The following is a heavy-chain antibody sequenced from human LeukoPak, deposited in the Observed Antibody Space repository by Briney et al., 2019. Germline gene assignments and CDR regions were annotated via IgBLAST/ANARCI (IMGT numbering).Heavy chain of an antibody. J-gene: IGHJ4*02. CDR2: INHSGST. D-gene: IGHD5-24*01. CDR1: GGSFSGYY. CDR3: ARGKRWLQFGFDY. V-gene: IGHV4-34*01. Sequence: PSETLSLTCAVYGGSFSGYYWSWIRQPPGKGLEWIGEINHSGSTNYNPSLKSRVTISVDTSKNQSSLKLSSVTAADTAVYYCARGKRWLQFGFDYWGQGTLVTVSS.